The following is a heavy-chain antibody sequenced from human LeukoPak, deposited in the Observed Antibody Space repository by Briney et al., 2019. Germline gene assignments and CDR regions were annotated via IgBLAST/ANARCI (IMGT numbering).Heavy chain of an antibody. CDR3: AREPTGTTDYYYYYMDV. CDR2: VKQDGSEK. V-gene: IGHV3-7*01. D-gene: IGHD1-7*01. Sequence: GGSLRLSCAASGFTFSSYWMSWVRQAPGKGLEWVANVKQDGSEKYYVDPVKGRFTISRDNAKNSLYLQMNSLRAEDTAVYYCAREPTGTTDYYYYYMDVWGKGTTVTVSS. J-gene: IGHJ6*03. CDR1: GFTFSSYW.